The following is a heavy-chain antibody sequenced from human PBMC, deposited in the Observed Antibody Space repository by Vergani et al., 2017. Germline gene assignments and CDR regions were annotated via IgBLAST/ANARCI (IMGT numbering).Heavy chain of an antibody. Sequence: QVQLQESGPGLVKPSETLSLTCSVSGYSISRGYYWGWIRQPPGKGLEWIATVFHSGSAYYNPSLRRRVTISVETSKNQFSLRLTTLTAADTAVYYCALAEGYWGQGTLVTVSS. CDR2: VFHSGSA. V-gene: IGHV4-38-2*02. CDR1: GYSISRGYY. CDR3: ALAEGY. D-gene: IGHD3-3*02. J-gene: IGHJ4*02.